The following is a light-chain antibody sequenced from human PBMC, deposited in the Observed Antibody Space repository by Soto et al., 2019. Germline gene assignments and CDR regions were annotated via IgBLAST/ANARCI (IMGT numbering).Light chain of an antibody. CDR1: QSISSGY. J-gene: IGKJ1*01. CDR3: QQFRT. V-gene: IGKV3-20*01. Sequence: EIWLTQSPGTLSWSPGERATLSCRASQSISSGYLAWYQQKPGQAPRLLIYGASNRATGIPGRFSGSGSGTDFTLTIDRLEPEDFAVYYCQQFRTFGHGTKVDIK. CDR2: GAS.